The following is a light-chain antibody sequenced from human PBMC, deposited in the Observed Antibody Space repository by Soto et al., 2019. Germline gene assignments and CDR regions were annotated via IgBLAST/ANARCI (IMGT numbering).Light chain of an antibody. Sequence: DIQMTQSPSTLSASVGDKVTITCRASQSISSWLAWYQQKPGKAPKLLIYKASSLESGVPSRFSGSGSRTEFTLTISSLQPDDFATYYCQQYNSSLGTFGQGTKLEIK. J-gene: IGKJ2*02. CDR3: QQYNSSLGT. V-gene: IGKV1-5*03. CDR1: QSISSW. CDR2: KAS.